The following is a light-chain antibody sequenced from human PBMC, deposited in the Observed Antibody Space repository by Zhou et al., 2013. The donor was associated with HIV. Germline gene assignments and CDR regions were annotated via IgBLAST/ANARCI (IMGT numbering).Light chain of an antibody. CDR1: RDISTW. V-gene: IGKV1-12*01. J-gene: IGKJ4*01. CDR3: QQANSLSPT. CDR2: AAS. Sequence: IQMTQSPSSVSASVGDRVTITCRASRDISTWLAWYQQKPGKAPKLLIYAASSLQTGVPSRFSGRGSGTDFTLTISSLQPEDFANYYCQQANSLSPTFGEGPRWRSN.